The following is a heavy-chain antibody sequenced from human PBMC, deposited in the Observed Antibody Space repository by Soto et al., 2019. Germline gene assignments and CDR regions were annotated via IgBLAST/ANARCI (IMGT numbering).Heavy chain of an antibody. J-gene: IGHJ6*02. V-gene: IGHV4-39*01. Sequence: TSETLSLTCTVSGASISSSAYWGWIRQPPGKGLEWIGSIYSIGNTYYNPSLKSGVTISADTSKNQFSLNLISVTAADTAVYYCRRSSRYSTDVWGQGITVTVAS. CDR2: IYSIGNT. D-gene: IGHD6-19*01. CDR1: GASISSSAY. CDR3: RRSSRYSTDV.